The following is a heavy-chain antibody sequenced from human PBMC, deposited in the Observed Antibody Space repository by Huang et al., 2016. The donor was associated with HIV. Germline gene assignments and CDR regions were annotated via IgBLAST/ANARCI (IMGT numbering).Heavy chain of an antibody. CDR2: VSGDSGFT. CDR3: ARVPSDLYSDY. CDR1: GYTFSIYG. Sequence: QVQLVQSGPEVKKPGASVKVSCKASGYTFSIYGISWVRQAPGQGPAWMGGVSGDSGFTETSQKFQGRVTMTTDTSTSTAYMDLRSLTADDTAVYYCARVPSDLYSDYWGQGTLVTVSS. D-gene: IGHD2-21*01. J-gene: IGHJ4*02. V-gene: IGHV1-18*01.